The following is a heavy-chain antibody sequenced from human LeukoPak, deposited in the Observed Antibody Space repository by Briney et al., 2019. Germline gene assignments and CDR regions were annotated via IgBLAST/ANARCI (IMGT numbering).Heavy chain of an antibody. J-gene: IGHJ6*02. Sequence: GESLKISCKGSGYSFTSYWIGWVRQMPGKGLECMGIIYPGDSDTRYSPSFQGQVTISADKSISTAYLQWSSLKASDTAMYYCARHSLGDYEYYYYGMDVWGQGTTVTVSS. D-gene: IGHD4-17*01. CDR1: GYSFTSYW. CDR2: IYPGDSDT. V-gene: IGHV5-51*01. CDR3: ARHSLGDYEYYYYGMDV.